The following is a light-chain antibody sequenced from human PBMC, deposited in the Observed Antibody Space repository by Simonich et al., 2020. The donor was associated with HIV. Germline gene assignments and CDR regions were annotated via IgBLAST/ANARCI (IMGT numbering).Light chain of an antibody. CDR1: QSVSSN. Sequence: IVMTQYPATLSVSPGARATLSCTASQSVSSNLAWYQQKPGQAPRLLIYGASTRATGSPARFSGSGSGTEFTLTISSMQSEDFAVYYCQQYNNWPPIAFGQGTRLEIK. J-gene: IGKJ5*01. CDR2: GAS. CDR3: QQYNNWPPIA. V-gene: IGKV3-15*01.